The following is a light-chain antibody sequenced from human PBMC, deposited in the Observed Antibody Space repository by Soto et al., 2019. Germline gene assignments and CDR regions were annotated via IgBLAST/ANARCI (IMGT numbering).Light chain of an antibody. CDR1: QSVNRGY. J-gene: IGKJ3*01. CDR2: GVS. CDR3: QLYSSSFT. Sequence: EIVLTQSPGTLSLSPGERATLSCRASQSVNRGYLAWYQQRPGQGPRLLIYGVSARATGIPDRFSGSGSGTDFTLTISRLEPEDFAVYYCQLYSSSFTFGPGTKVDLK. V-gene: IGKV3-20*01.